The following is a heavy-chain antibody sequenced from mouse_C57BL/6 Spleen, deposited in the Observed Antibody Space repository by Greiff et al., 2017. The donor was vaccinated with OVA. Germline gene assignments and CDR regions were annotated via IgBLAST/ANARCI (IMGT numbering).Heavy chain of an antibody. Sequence: QVQLQQSGAELARPGASVKLSCKASGYTFPSYGISWVKQRTGQGLEWIGEIYPRSGNTYYNEKFKGKATLTADKSSSTAYMELRSLTSEDSAVYFCARSGVITTVVAKEGWFAYWGQGTLVTVSA. J-gene: IGHJ3*01. CDR2: IYPRSGNT. V-gene: IGHV1-81*01. D-gene: IGHD1-1*01. CDR3: ARSGVITTVVAKEGWFAY. CDR1: GYTFPSYG.